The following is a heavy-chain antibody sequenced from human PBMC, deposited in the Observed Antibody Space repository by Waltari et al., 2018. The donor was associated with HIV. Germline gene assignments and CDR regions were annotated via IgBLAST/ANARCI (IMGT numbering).Heavy chain of an antibody. CDR2: INQDGGDK. D-gene: IGHD6-19*01. CDR1: GFIFSGYW. V-gene: IGHV3-7*01. Sequence: EVQLVESGGGLVQPGGSLRLPCAASGFIFSGYWVSWVRQAPGKGLEWVANINQDGGDKYYVESVKGRFTISRDNAKNSLYLQMNSLRAEDTALYYCARDYASSVAGTGYWGQGTLVTVSS. CDR3: ARDYASSVAGTGY. J-gene: IGHJ4*02.